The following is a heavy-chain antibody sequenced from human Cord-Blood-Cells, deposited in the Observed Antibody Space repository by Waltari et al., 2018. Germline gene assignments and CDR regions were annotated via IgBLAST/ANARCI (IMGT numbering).Heavy chain of an antibody. V-gene: IGHV4-39*01. CDR2: IYYSGST. J-gene: IGHJ3*02. CDR3: ARQYSGSSHDAFDI. Sequence: QLQLQESGPGLVKPSETLSLTCTVSGGSISSSSYYLGWIRQPPGKGLEWIGSIYYSGSTYYNPSLKSRVTISVDTSKNQFSLKLSSVTAADTAVYYCARQYSGSSHDAFDIWGQGTMVTVSS. D-gene: IGHD1-26*01. CDR1: GGSISSSSYY.